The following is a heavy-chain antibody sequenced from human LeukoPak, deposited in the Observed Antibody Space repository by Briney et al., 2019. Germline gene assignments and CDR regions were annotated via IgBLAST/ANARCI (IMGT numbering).Heavy chain of an antibody. D-gene: IGHD2-21*01. Sequence: GASVKVSCKASGYTFTGYYMHWVRQAPGQGLEWMGGIIPTFGTANYAQKFQDRVTITADESTSTAYMELSSLRSEDTAVYYCARELHSYCLDVWGKGTTVTVSS. J-gene: IGHJ6*04. CDR1: GYTFTGYY. CDR2: IIPTFGTA. V-gene: IGHV1-69*13. CDR3: ARELHSYCLDV.